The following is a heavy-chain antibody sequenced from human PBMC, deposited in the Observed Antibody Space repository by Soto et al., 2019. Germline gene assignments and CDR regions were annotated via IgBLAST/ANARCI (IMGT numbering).Heavy chain of an antibody. V-gene: IGHV3-74*01. CDR3: AREDGSYYYFDC. CDR1: GFRFSSYW. D-gene: IGHD1-26*01. CDR2: INSDGTST. Sequence: GGSLRLSCAASGFRFSSYWMHWVRQAPGKGLVWVSRINSDGTSTSYADSVKGRFTISRDNAKNTLYLQMNSLRVEDTAVYYCAREDGSYYYFDCWGQGTPVTVSS. J-gene: IGHJ4*02.